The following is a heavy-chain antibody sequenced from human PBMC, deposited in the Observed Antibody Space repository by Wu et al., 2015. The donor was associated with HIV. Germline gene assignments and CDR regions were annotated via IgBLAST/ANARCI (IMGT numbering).Heavy chain of an antibody. V-gene: IGHV1-18*01. CDR3: AREGVDAFHP. J-gene: IGHJ5*02. Sequence: QVQLVQSGAEVKKAGASVKVSCKSPGYSLGNYGISWVRQAPGQGLEWMGWISANNGDTSYAQKFQGRVTVTTDTSTTTSYMELRSLKSDDTAIYYCAREGVDAFHPWGQGTLVTVSS. CDR1: GYSLGNYG. D-gene: IGHD5-12*01. CDR2: ISANNGDT.